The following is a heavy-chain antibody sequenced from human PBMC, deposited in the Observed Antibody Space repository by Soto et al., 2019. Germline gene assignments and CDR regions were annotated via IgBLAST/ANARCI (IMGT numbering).Heavy chain of an antibody. J-gene: IGHJ4*02. CDR1: GFTFSSYW. V-gene: IGHV3-74*01. CDR2: INSDGSST. CDR3: ARPSGSSWDPYDY. Sequence: GGSLRLSCGASGFTFSSYWMHWVRQAPGKGLVWVSRINSDGSSTSYADSVKGRFTISRDNAKNTLYLQMNSLRAEDTAVYYCARPSGSSWDPYDYWGQGTLVTVSS. D-gene: IGHD6-13*01.